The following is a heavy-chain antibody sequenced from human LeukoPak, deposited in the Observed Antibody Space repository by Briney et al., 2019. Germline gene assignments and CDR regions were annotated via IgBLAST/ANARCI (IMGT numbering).Heavy chain of an antibody. D-gene: IGHD4-17*01. V-gene: IGHV4-34*01. J-gene: IGHJ5*02. Sequence: SETLSLTCAVYGGSFSGYYWSWIRQPPGKGLEWIGEINHSGSTNYNPSLKSRVTISVDTSKNQFSLKLSSVTAADTAVYYCARPTTVTPEEFSWGQGTLVTVSS. CDR1: GGSFSGYY. CDR2: INHSGST. CDR3: ARPTTVTPEEFS.